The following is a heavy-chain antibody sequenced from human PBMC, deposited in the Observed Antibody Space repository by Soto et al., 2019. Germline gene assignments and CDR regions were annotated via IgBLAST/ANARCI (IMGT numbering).Heavy chain of an antibody. CDR3: ARAPDYFILTGYYGNWFNP. J-gene: IGHJ5*02. Sequence: SETLSLTCTVSGGSISSYYWSWIRQPPGKGLEWIGYIYYSGSTNYNPSLKSRVTISVDTSKNQFSLKMSSVTAADTAYFYCARAPDYFILTGYYGNWFNPWGQGPRVTVS. D-gene: IGHD3-9*01. V-gene: IGHV4-59*01. CDR2: IYYSGST. CDR1: GGSISSYY.